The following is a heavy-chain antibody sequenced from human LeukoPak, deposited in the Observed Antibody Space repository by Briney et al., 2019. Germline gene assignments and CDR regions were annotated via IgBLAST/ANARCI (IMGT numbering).Heavy chain of an antibody. CDR2: INHSGST. J-gene: IGHJ6*02. CDR1: GGSFSGYY. Sequence: SETLSLTCAVYGGSFSGYYWSWIRQPPGKGLEWIGEINHSGSTNYNPSLKSRVTISVDTSKNQFSLKLSSVTAADTAVYYCARGRYCSSTSCLYGMDVWGQGTTVTVSS. D-gene: IGHD2-2*01. V-gene: IGHV4-34*01. CDR3: ARGRYCSSTSCLYGMDV.